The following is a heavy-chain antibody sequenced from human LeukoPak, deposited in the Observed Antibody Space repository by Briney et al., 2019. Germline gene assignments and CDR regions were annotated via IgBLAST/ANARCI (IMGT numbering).Heavy chain of an antibody. Sequence: SQTLSLTCTVSGGSISSGSYYWSWIRQPAGKGLEWIGRIYTSGSTNYNPSLKSRVTISVDTSKNQFSLKLSSVTAADTAVYYCARDLGNYYVSSGYFAFDIWGQGTMVTVSS. D-gene: IGHD3-22*01. CDR3: ARDLGNYYVSSGYFAFDI. V-gene: IGHV4-61*02. CDR1: GGSISSGSYY. J-gene: IGHJ3*02. CDR2: IYTSGST.